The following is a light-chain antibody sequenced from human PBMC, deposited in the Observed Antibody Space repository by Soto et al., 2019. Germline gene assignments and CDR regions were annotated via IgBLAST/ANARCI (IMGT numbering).Light chain of an antibody. J-gene: IGKJ5*01. CDR3: QQYNIWPPIT. Sequence: EIVMTQSPATLSVSPWEIATLSCRASQSVSSNVAWYQQKPGQAPRLLIYGAYTRAAGVPARFSGSGSGTEFTLTITSLQSEDIALYYCQQYNIWPPITFGQGTRLEIK. CDR2: GAY. V-gene: IGKV3-15*01. CDR1: QSVSSN.